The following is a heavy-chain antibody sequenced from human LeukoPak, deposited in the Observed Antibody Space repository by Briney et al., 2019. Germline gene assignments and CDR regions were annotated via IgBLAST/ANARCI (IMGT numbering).Heavy chain of an antibody. J-gene: IGHJ3*02. D-gene: IGHD6-19*01. CDR3: ASIAVAGRNAFDI. CDR2: IYSGGST. V-gene: IGHV3-53*01. Sequence: PGASLRLSCAASGFTFRSYAMDWVRQAPGKGLEWVSVIYSGGSTYYADSVKGRFTISRDNSKNTLYLQMNSLRAEDTAVYYCASIAVAGRNAFDIWGQGTMVTVSS. CDR1: GFTFRSYA.